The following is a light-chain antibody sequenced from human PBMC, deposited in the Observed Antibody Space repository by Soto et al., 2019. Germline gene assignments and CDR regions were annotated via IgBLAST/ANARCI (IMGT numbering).Light chain of an antibody. CDR2: GAA. CDR3: QQYGSSPWT. J-gene: IGKJ1*01. Sequence: EIVLTQSPGTLSLSPGERATLSCXXXQSVSSSYLAWYQQKPGQAPRLLIFGAASRATGIPDRFSGSGSGTDVTLTISRLEPEDFAVYYCQQYGSSPWTFGQGTKVEIK. CDR1: QSVSSSY. V-gene: IGKV3-20*01.